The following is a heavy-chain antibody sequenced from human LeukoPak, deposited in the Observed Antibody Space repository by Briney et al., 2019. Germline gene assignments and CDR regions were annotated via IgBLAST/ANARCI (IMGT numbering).Heavy chain of an antibody. CDR3: ARETTIFGVVTLNDY. D-gene: IGHD3-3*01. V-gene: IGHV3-7*01. Sequence: GGSLRLSCAASGFTFSSYWMSWVRQAPGKGLEWVANTKQDGSEKYYVDSVKGRFTISRDSAKNSLFLQLNSLRAEDTAVFYCARETTIFGVVTLNDYWGQGTLVTVSS. J-gene: IGHJ4*02. CDR1: GFTFSSYW. CDR2: TKQDGSEK.